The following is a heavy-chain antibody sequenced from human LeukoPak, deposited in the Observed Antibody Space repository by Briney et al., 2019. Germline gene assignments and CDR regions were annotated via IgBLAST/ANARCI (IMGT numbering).Heavy chain of an antibody. CDR3: ARDRAANQDWVEFDP. D-gene: IGHD3/OR15-3a*01. J-gene: IGHJ5*02. Sequence: GGSLRLSCAVPGFRVRDFYMSGVRTAPGKGRGWVGLIRDSGEAFYADFARGRFAISRDESENTLYLQMNSLRVEDTAVYFCARDRAANQDWVEFDPWGQGTPVIVSS. CDR2: IRDSGEA. CDR1: GFRVRDFY. V-gene: IGHV3-66*03.